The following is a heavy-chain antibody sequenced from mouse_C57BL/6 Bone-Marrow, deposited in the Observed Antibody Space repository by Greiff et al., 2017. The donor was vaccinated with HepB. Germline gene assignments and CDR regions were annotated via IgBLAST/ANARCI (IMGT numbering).Heavy chain of an antibody. J-gene: IGHJ2*01. D-gene: IGHD1-1*01. V-gene: IGHV1-82*01. CDR2: IYPGDGDT. CDR1: GYAFSSSW. CDR3: ARRPRLTTVVATWDDY. Sequence: QVQLQQSGPELVKPGASVKISCKASGYAFSSSWMNWVKQRPGKGLEWIGRIYPGDGDTNYNGKFKGKATLTADKSSSTAYMQLSSLTSEDSAVYFCARRPRLTTVVATWDDYWGQGTTLTVSS.